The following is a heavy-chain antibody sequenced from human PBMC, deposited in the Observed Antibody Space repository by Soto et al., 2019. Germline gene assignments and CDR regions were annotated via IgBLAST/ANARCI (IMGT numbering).Heavy chain of an antibody. Sequence: PSETLSLTCSVSGGSISSRNYYWGWIRQPPGKGLEWIGSIYYSGNTYYNPSLKSRVTISVDTSNNQFSLKLSSVTAADTAVYYCARARKEYSFGYYYYYGMDVWGQGTTVTVSS. J-gene: IGHJ6*02. CDR2: IYYSGNT. D-gene: IGHD5-18*01. CDR3: ARARKEYSFGYYYYYGMDV. V-gene: IGHV4-39*01. CDR1: GGSISSRNYY.